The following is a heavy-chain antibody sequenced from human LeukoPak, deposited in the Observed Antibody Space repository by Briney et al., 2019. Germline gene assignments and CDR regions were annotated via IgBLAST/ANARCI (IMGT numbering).Heavy chain of an antibody. CDR1: GGSISSYY. D-gene: IGHD1-26*01. Sequence: PSETLSLTCTVSGGSISSYYWSWIRQPPGKGLEWIGYIYYSGSTNYNPSLKSRVTISVDTSKNQFSLKLSSVTAADTAVYYCARGPPGGQFDPWGQETLVTVSS. CDR2: IYYSGST. CDR3: ARGPPGGQFDP. V-gene: IGHV4-59*01. J-gene: IGHJ5*02.